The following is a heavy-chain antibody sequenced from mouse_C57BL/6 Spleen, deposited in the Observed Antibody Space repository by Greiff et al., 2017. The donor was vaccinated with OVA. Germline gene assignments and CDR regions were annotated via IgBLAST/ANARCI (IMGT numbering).Heavy chain of an antibody. J-gene: IGHJ4*01. Sequence: QVQLQQPGAELVKPGASVKMSCQASGSTFTSYWITWVKQRPGQGLEWIGAIYPGSGSTNYNEPFKSKATLTVHTSSSTDYMHLSILTSEDSAVYYCARGLPLRLGGYAMDYWGQGTSVNVSS. CDR2: IYPGSGST. CDR1: GSTFTSYW. CDR3: ARGLPLRLGGYAMDY. D-gene: IGHD3-2*02. V-gene: IGHV1-55*01.